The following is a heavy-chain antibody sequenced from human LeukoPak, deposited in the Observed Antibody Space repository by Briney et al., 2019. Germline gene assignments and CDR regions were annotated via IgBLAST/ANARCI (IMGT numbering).Heavy chain of an antibody. J-gene: IGHJ1*01. CDR3: AQAMVSVCGGDCYSVYFQH. CDR2: IYHSGST. D-gene: IGHD2-21*02. V-gene: IGHV4-38-2*02. CDR1: GYSISSGYY. Sequence: TSETLSLTCTVSGYSISSGYYWGWIRQPPGKGLEWIGSIYHSGSTYYNPSLKSRVTISVDTSKNQFSLKLSSVTAADTAVYYCAQAMVSVCGGDCYSVYFQHWGQGTLVTVSS.